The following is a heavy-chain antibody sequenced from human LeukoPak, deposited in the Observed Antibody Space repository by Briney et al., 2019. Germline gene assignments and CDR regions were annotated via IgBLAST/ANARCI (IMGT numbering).Heavy chain of an antibody. Sequence: ASVKVSCKASGYTFTSYAMHWVRQAPGQRLEWMGWINAGNGNTKYSQKFQGRVTITRDTSASTAYMELSSLRSEDTAVYYCARARGLYSSSWYFDYWGQGTLVTVSS. CDR1: GYTFTSYA. CDR3: ARARGLYSSSWYFDY. CDR2: INAGNGNT. J-gene: IGHJ4*02. D-gene: IGHD6-13*01. V-gene: IGHV1-3*01.